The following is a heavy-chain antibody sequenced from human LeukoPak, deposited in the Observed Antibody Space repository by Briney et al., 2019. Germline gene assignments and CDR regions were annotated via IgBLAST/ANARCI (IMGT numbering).Heavy chain of an antibody. Sequence: GGSLRLSCAASGFTFDDYAMHWVRQAPGKGLEWVSGISWNSGSIGYADSVKGRFTISRGNAKNSLYLQMNSLRAEDTALYYCAKGKEFDILTGYCDYWGQGTLVTVSS. J-gene: IGHJ4*02. CDR1: GFTFDDYA. V-gene: IGHV3-9*01. D-gene: IGHD3-9*01. CDR3: AKGKEFDILTGYCDY. CDR2: ISWNSGSI.